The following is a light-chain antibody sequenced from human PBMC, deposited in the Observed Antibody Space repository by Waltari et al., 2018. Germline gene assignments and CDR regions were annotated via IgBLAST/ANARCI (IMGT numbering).Light chain of an antibody. J-gene: IGLJ2*01. CDR1: SSDVGGYNH. CDR2: DVT. CDR3: SSYTSSSALV. V-gene: IGLV2-14*03. Sequence: QSALTQSASVSGSPGQSITISCTGTSSDVGGYNHVSWYQQHPGKAPKLMIYDVTNRPSGVSNRFSGSKSGNTASRTISGLQAEDEADYYCSSYTSSSALVFGGGTKLTVL.